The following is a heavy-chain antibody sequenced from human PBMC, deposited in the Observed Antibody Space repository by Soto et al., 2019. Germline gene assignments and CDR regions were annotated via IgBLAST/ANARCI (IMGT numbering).Heavy chain of an antibody. Sequence: HPGGSLRLSCAASGFTFSSYAMHWVRQAPGKGLESVSAINANGGSTYYTDSVKGRFTISRDNSKNTLYLQMNSLRAEDTAVYYCARQQGRCQDYWGQGTLVTVSS. V-gene: IGHV3-64*02. J-gene: IGHJ4*02. CDR3: ARQQGRCQDY. CDR2: INANGGST. CDR1: GFTFSSYA. D-gene: IGHD1-26*01.